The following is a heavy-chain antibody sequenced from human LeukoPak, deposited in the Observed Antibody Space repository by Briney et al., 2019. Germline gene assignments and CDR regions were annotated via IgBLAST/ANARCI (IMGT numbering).Heavy chain of an antibody. J-gene: IGHJ4*02. Sequence: GGSLRLTCAASGFTVSSNYMSWVRQAPGKGLEWVSYISSSGSTIYYADSVKGRFTISRDNAQNSLYLQMNSLRAEDTAVYYCASYYESSGFLRIFDYWGQGTLVTVSS. CDR1: GFTVSSNY. D-gene: IGHD3-22*01. CDR2: ISSSGSTI. CDR3: ASYYESSGFLRIFDY. V-gene: IGHV3-11*04.